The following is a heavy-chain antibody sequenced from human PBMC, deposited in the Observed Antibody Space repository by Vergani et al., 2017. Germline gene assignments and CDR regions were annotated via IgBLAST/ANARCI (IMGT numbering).Heavy chain of an antibody. CDR2: ISSSGSTI. J-gene: IGHJ4*02. V-gene: IGHV3-11*01. Sequence: QVQLVESGGGLVKPGGSLRLSCAASGFTFSDYYMSWIRQAPGKGLEWVSYISSSGSTIYYADSVKGRFTISRDNSKNTLYLQMNSLRAEDTAVYYCAKDYYDSSGYYYTFDYWGQGTLVTVSS. CDR3: AKDYYDSSGYYYTFDY. D-gene: IGHD3-22*01. CDR1: GFTFSDYY.